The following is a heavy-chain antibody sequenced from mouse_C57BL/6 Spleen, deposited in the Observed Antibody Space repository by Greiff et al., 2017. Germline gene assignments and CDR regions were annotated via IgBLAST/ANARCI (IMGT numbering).Heavy chain of an antibody. Sequence: QVQLQQSGAELVKPGASVKISCKASGYAFSSYWMNWVKQRPGKGLEWIGQIYPGDGDTNYNGKFKGKATLTADKSSSTAYIQLSSLTSEDSAVYFCARAEEVWGSSYGYDAMDYWGQGTSVTVSS. D-gene: IGHD1-1*01. CDR3: ARAEEVWGSSYGYDAMDY. CDR2: IYPGDGDT. CDR1: GYAFSSYW. V-gene: IGHV1-80*01. J-gene: IGHJ4*01.